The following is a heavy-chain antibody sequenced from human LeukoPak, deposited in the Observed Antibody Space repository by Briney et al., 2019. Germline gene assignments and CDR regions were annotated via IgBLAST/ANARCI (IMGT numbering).Heavy chain of an antibody. J-gene: IGHJ4*02. Sequence: GGSLRLSCAASGFPFSNYWMTWVRQAPGEGLEWVGRIKSRANGGTTDYAAPVKGRFTISRDDSKNTLYLQMNSLKTEDTAVYYCTTYSVGATIHSTFDFWGQGALVTVSS. CDR1: GFPFSNYW. D-gene: IGHD1-26*01. CDR2: IKSRANGGTT. CDR3: TTYSVGATIHSTFDF. V-gene: IGHV3-15*01.